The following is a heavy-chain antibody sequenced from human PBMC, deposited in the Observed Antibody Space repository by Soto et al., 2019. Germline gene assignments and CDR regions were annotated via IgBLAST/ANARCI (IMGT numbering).Heavy chain of an antibody. CDR3: ARAGIVGATMKSFDY. Sequence: ASVKVSCKASGYTFTSYAMHWVRQAPGQRLEWMGWINPNSGGTNYAQKFQGWVTMTRDTSISTAYMELSRLRSDDTAVYYCARAGIVGATMKSFDYWGQGTLVTVSS. D-gene: IGHD1-26*01. CDR2: INPNSGGT. CDR1: GYTFTSYA. V-gene: IGHV1-2*04. J-gene: IGHJ4*02.